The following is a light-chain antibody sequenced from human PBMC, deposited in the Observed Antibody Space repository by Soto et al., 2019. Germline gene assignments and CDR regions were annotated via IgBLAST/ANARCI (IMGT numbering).Light chain of an antibody. CDR3: SSYRTSNTRQIV. V-gene: IGLV2-14*03. Sequence: QSALTQPASVSGSPGQSITISCTGTSSDFGGYNYVSWYQHHPGKAPKLMIYDVSNRPSGVSNRFSGSKSGNTASLSISGLQPEDEADYYCSSYRTSNTRQIVCGTGTKLTVL. CDR1: SSDFGGYNY. CDR2: DVS. J-gene: IGLJ1*01.